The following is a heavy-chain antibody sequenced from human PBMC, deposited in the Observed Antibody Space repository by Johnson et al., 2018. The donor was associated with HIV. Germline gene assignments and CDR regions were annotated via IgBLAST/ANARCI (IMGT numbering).Heavy chain of an antibody. CDR1: GFTFSSYD. Sequence: QVQLVESGGGVVQPGRSLRLSCAASGFTFSSYDMHWVRQAPGKGLEWVSVIYSGGSTYYADSVKGRFTISRDNAKNTMFVQMNSLRAEDTAVYYCAKMDHGEPPWAFDIWGQGTMVTVSS. J-gene: IGHJ3*02. CDR2: IYSGGST. V-gene: IGHV3-NL1*01. CDR3: AKMDHGEPPWAFDI. D-gene: IGHD4-17*01.